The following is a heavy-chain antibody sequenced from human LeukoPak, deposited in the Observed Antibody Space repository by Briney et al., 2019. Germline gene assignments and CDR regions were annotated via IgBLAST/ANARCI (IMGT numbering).Heavy chain of an antibody. CDR2: INPNSGGT. D-gene: IGHD3-3*01. J-gene: IGHJ4*02. CDR3: ARDDFWSGYLQLDY. CDR1: GYTFTGYY. Sequence: ASAKVSCKASGYTFTGYYMHWVRQAPGQGLEWMGWINPNSGGTNYAQKFQGRVTMTRDTSISTAYMELSRLRSDDTAVYYCARDDFWSGYLQLDYWGQGTLVTVSS. V-gene: IGHV1-2*02.